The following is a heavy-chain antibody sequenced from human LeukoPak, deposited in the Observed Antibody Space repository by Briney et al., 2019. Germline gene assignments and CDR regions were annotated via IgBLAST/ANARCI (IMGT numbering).Heavy chain of an antibody. J-gene: IGHJ4*02. Sequence: SETLSLTCAVSGYSISSGYYWGWIRQPPGKGLESIGSIYHSGSTYYNPSLKSRVTISVDTSKNQFSLKLSSVTAADTAVYYCARRLEGWVQFQYYFDYWGQGTLVTVSS. CDR3: ARRLEGWVQFQYYFDY. CDR2: IYHSGST. CDR1: GYSISSGYY. D-gene: IGHD5-24*01. V-gene: IGHV4-38-2*01.